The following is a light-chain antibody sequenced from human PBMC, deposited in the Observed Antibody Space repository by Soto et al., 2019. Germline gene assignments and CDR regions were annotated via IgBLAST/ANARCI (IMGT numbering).Light chain of an antibody. Sequence: EIVMTQSPATLSVSPGERATLSCRASESIMNNLAWYQQKPGQAPRLLIYDASTRATGIPARFSGSGSGTEFTLTISTLQSEDFAVYYCQQYNKWPPWTFGQGTKVEIK. CDR2: DAS. CDR1: ESIMNN. CDR3: QQYNKWPPWT. J-gene: IGKJ1*01. V-gene: IGKV3-15*01.